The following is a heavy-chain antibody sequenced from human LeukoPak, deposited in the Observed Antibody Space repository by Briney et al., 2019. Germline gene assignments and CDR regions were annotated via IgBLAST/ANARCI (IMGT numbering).Heavy chain of an antibody. CDR1: GFTFSSYA. CDR2: ISGSGGST. D-gene: IGHD6-6*01. J-gene: IGHJ4*02. V-gene: IGHV3-23*01. Sequence: GGSLRLSCAASGFTFSSYAMSWVRQAPGKGLEWVSAISGSGGSTYYADSVKGRFTISRDNSKNTLYLQMNSLRAEDTAVYYCATRPREYSSSSVVDYWGQGTLVTVSS. CDR3: ATRPREYSSSSVVDY.